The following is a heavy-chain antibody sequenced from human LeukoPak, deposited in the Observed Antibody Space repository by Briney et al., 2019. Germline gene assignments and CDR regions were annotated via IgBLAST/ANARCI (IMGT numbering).Heavy chain of an antibody. D-gene: IGHD6-13*01. J-gene: IGHJ4*02. V-gene: IGHV3-23*01. CDR3: AKEPSPWYGGDFDY. CDR2: ISGNGGTT. Sequence: PGGSLRLSCAASGFTFSSYAMSWVRQAPGKGLEWVSTISGNGGTTNYADSVKGRFTISRDNSKNTLYLQMNSLRAEDTALYYCAKEPSPWYGGDFDYWGQGTLVTVSS. CDR1: GFTFSSYA.